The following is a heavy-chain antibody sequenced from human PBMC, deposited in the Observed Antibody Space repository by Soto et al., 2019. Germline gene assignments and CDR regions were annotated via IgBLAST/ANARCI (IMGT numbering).Heavy chain of an antibody. J-gene: IGHJ6*02. D-gene: IGHD3-22*01. V-gene: IGHV4-34*01. CDR2: INHSGST. CDR3: ARGVGSSGYYYYYYYGMDV. CDR1: GGSFSGYY. Sequence: QVQLQQWGAGLLKPSETLSLTCAVYGGSFSGYYWSWIRQPPGKGLEWIGEINHSGSTNYNPSLKSRVTLSVDTSKNQFSLKLSSVTAADTAVYYCARGVGSSGYYYYYYYGMDVWGQGTTVTVSS.